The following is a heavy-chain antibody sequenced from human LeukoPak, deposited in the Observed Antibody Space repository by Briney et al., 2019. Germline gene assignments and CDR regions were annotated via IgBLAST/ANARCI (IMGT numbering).Heavy chain of an antibody. Sequence: SGTLSLTCFVSGGSITTPRLYWGWTRQSPEKGPELIGNVSYFGNAYCRPSVGSLATISIDTSKKRISLKLTSVTARDTAIYYCATHKEGCYFESWGRGTLVTVSS. CDR1: GGSITTPRLY. CDR2: VSYFGNA. J-gene: IGHJ4*02. D-gene: IGHD3-10*01. CDR3: ATHKEGCYFES. V-gene: IGHV4-39*01.